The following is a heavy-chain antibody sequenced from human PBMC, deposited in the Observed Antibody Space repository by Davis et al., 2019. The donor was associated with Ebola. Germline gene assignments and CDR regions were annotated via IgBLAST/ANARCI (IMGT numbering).Heavy chain of an antibody. CDR3: ARDRPAAIRSVNWFDP. Sequence: ASVKVSCKASGYTFTGYYMHWVRQAPGQGLEWMGWINPNSGGTNYAQQIQGRVTMTRDTSISTAYMELSRLRSDDTAVYYCARDRPAAIRSVNWFDPRGQGTLVTVSS. J-gene: IGHJ5*02. D-gene: IGHD2-2*02. V-gene: IGHV1-2*02. CDR2: INPNSGGT. CDR1: GYTFTGYY.